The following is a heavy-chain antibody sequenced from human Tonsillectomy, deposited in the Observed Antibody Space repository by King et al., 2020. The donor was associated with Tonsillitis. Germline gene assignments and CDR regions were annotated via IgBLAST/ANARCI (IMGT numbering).Heavy chain of an antibody. Sequence: VQLQESGPGLVKPSQTLSLTCTVSGGSISSGDYYWSWFRQPPGKCLEWIGYIYYSGCTYYNPSLKSRVTISVDTSKNQFSLKLSSVTAADTAVYYCARRIVGALFDYWGQGTLVTVSS. CDR1: GGSISSGDYY. CDR3: ARRIVGALFDY. CDR2: IYYSGCT. V-gene: IGHV4-30-4*01. D-gene: IGHD1-26*01. J-gene: IGHJ4*02.